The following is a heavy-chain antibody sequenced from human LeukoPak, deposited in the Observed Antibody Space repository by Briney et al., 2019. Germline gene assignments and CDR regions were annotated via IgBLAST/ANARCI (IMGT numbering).Heavy chain of an antibody. V-gene: IGHV1-2*02. CDR2: INPNSGDT. D-gene: IGHD3-16*01. CDR1: GYTFTGYY. CDR3: ARDGGFDY. Sequence: ASVKVSCKASGYTFTGYYMHWVRQAPGQGLEWMGWINPNSGDTNYAQKFQGRVTMTRDTSITTAYMEVSSLTSDDTAVYYCARDGGFDYWGQGTLVTVSS. J-gene: IGHJ4*02.